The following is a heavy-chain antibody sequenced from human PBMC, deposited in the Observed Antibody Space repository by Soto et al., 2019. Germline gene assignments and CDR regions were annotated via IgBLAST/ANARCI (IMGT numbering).Heavy chain of an antibody. J-gene: IGHJ4*02. CDR1: GLTFDDYA. D-gene: IGHD4-17*01. CDR2: INWNGDYI. Sequence: DVHLVESGGGVVQPGGSLRLSCAASGLTFDDYAMQWVRQAPGKGLEWVAGINWNGDYIDYVDSVKGRFTISRDNAKNSLYLQMNSLGAEDTALYYCAAISTGSFDYWGQGTLVTVSS. V-gene: IGHV3-9*01. CDR3: AAISTGSFDY.